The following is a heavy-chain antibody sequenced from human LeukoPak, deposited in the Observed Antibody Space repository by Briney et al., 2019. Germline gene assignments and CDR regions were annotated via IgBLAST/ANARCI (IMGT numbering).Heavy chain of an antibody. CDR2: IYSGGPT. Sequence: GGSLRLSCAASGFTVSTNYMSWVRQAPGKGLEWVSIIYSGGPTYYADSVKGRFTIPRDSSRNMLYLQMNSLRAEDTAVYYCARVITVADRGDFDYWGQGTLVTVSS. CDR3: ARVITVADRGDFDY. J-gene: IGHJ4*02. CDR1: GFTVSTNY. D-gene: IGHD4-23*01. V-gene: IGHV3-53*01.